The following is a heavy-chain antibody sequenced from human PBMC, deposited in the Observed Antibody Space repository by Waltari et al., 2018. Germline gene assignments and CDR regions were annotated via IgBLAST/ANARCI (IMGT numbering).Heavy chain of an antibody. Sequence: EVQLVESGGGLVQPGGSLRLSCAASGFTFSSYSMNWVRQAPGKGLEWVSYISSSSSTIYYADSVKGRFTISRDNAKNSLYLQMNSLRAEDTAVYYCAREDRPFFGVVSHFDYWGQGTLVTVSS. D-gene: IGHD3-3*01. CDR1: GFTFSSYS. J-gene: IGHJ4*02. CDR2: ISSSSSTI. CDR3: AREDRPFFGVVSHFDY. V-gene: IGHV3-48*04.